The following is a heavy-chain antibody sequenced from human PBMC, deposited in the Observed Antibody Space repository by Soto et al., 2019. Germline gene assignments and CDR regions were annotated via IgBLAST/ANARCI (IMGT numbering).Heavy chain of an antibody. CDR1: GGTFSSYA. CDR2: IIPIFGTA. CDR3: ARFRQLHYYYYGMDV. V-gene: IGHV1-69*13. Sequence: ASVKVSCKASGGTFSSYAISWVRQAPGQGLEWMGGIIPIFGTANYAQKFQGRVTITADESTSTAYMELSSLRSEDTAVYYCARFRQLHYYYYGMDVWGQGTTVTVSS. D-gene: IGHD6-13*01. J-gene: IGHJ6*02.